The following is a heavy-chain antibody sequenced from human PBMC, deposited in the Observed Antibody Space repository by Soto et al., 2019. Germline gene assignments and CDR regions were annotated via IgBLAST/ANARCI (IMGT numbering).Heavy chain of an antibody. J-gene: IGHJ4*02. D-gene: IGHD3-9*01. V-gene: IGHV3-15*01. CDR1: GFNLSHTW. CDR3: TTGIYYDILTGYHNVAY. Sequence: XGSLGLSCVASGFNLSHTWMTGVRQASGKGLEWVGRIKSKTDGGTADYAAPVKGRATISRDDSKNTVYLQMNSLKTEDTAVYYCTTGIYYDILTGYHNVAYWGQGALVTVSS. CDR2: IKSKTDGGTA.